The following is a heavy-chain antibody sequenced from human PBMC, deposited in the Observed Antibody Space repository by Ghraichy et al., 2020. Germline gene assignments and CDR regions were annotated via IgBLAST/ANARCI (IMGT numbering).Heavy chain of an antibody. CDR1: GFTVGNNY. CDR3: SRDGGSGWYKS. CDR2: IYSGSTT. D-gene: IGHD6-19*01. V-gene: IGHV3-66*01. J-gene: IGHJ5*02. Sequence: GVLRLSCAASGFTVGNNYMRWVRQAPGKGLEWVSLIYSGSTTDYADSVKGRFTVSRDSSKNILYLQMNNLRAEDTAVYYCSRDGGSGWYKSWGQGTLVNVSS.